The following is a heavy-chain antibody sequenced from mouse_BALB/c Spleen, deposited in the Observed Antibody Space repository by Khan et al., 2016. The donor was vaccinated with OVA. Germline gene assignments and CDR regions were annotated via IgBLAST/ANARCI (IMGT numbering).Heavy chain of an antibody. D-gene: IGHD2-14*01. V-gene: IGHV2-6-4*01. CDR3: ARAYYRYDSYYAMDY. J-gene: IGHJ4*01. Sequence: VELVESGPGLVAPSQSLSITCTVSGFSLPRYNIHWVRQPPGKGLEWLGMIWGGGGTDYNSTLKSRLSICKDNSKSQVSLKMNSLQTDDSAVYYCARAYYRYDSYYAMDYWGQGTTVTVSS. CDR1: GFSLPRYN. CDR2: IWGGGGT.